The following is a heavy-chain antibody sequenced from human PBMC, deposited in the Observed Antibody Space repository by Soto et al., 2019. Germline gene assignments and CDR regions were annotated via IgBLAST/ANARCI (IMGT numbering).Heavy chain of an antibody. D-gene: IGHD2-2*01. CDR1: GGTFSSYA. J-gene: IGHJ5*02. CDR3: ARYCSSTSCYAHAWFDP. Sequence: GASVKVSCKASGGTFSSYAISWVRQAPGQGLEWMGGIIPIFGTANYAQKFQGRVTITADESTSTAYMELSSLRSEDTAVYYCARYCSSTSCYAHAWFDPWGQGTLVTVSS. V-gene: IGHV1-69*13. CDR2: IIPIFGTA.